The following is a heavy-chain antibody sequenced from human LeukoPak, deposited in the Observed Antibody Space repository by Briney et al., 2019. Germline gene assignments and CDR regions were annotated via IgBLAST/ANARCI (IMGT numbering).Heavy chain of an antibody. CDR3: ARRAGAYSHPYDY. Sequence: GGPLRLSCAASGFTFSDYYMSWIRQAPGKGLEWVSYISSSGNTIYYADSLKGRFTISRDNSKNTLFLQMNSLRAEDTAVYYCARRAGAYSHPYDYWGQGTLVTVSS. D-gene: IGHD4/OR15-4a*01. V-gene: IGHV3-11*01. CDR2: ISSSGNTI. J-gene: IGHJ4*02. CDR1: GFTFSDYY.